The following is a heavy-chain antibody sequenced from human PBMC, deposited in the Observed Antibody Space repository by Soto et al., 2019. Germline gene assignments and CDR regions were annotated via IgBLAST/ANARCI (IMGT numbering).Heavy chain of an antibody. D-gene: IGHD2-21*02. CDR2: IIPIFGTA. J-gene: IGHJ6*02. CDR3: ARVHCGGDCYRFYYYYGLDV. Sequence: SLKVSCKASAGTCSSDAISWVRHAPGQALDWIAGIIPIFGTANDAHNIQVILTITASKSPSTAYMELRSLRSEDTAVYYCARVHCGGDCYRFYYYYGLDVWGQGPTVTVS. V-gene: IGHV1-69*06. CDR1: AGTCSSDA.